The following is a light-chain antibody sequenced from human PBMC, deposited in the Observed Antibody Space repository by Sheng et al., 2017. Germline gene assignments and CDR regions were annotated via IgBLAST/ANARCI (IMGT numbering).Light chain of an antibody. V-gene: IGKV4-1*01. CDR1: QSVLDRSNDRDY. CDR2: WSS. J-gene: IGKJ3*01. CDR3: QQYYSTPLT. Sequence: DIVMTQSPDSLAVSLGERATINCKSSQSVLDRSNDRDYLTWYQQKPGQPPKLLIYWSSTRASGVPDRFSGSGSGTDFALTISNLQAEDVAVYFCQQYYSTPLTFGPGTKVDI.